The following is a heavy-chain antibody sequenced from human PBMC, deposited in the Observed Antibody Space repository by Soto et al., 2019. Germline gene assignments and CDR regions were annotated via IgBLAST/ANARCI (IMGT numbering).Heavy chain of an antibody. V-gene: IGHV4-34*01. CDR3: ARRRVAARSYYFDY. CDR1: GESLTGYY. J-gene: IGHJ4*02. D-gene: IGHD6-6*01. CDR2: INHSGSI. Sequence: QVQLQQWGAGLLKPSETLALNCGVYGESLTGYYWSWIRQPPGKALEWIGEINHSGSINCIPSLKSRLTISVDTSNNQFSLRLRSVTAADAAVYYCARRRVAARSYYFDYWGQGNLVTVSS.